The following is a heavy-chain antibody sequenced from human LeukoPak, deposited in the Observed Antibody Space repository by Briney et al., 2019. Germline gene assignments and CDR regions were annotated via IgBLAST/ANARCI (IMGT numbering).Heavy chain of an antibody. Sequence: SETLSLTCTVSGGSISSYYWSWIRQPAGKGLEWIGRIYTSGSTNYNPSLKSRVTMSVDTSKNQFSLKLSSVTAADTAVYYCARDNYYGSGGEMEDGFDIWGQGTMVTVSS. V-gene: IGHV4-4*07. J-gene: IGHJ3*02. CDR1: GGSISSYY. CDR3: ARDNYYGSGGEMEDGFDI. D-gene: IGHD3-10*01. CDR2: IYTSGST.